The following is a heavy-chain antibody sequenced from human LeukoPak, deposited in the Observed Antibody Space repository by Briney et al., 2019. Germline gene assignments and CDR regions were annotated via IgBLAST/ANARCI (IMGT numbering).Heavy chain of an antibody. CDR1: GFTFSDYY. D-gene: IGHD3-22*01. CDR3: ARRGSSGYFFDS. J-gene: IGHJ4*02. CDR2: ISSSGSTI. V-gene: IGHV3-11*04. Sequence: TGGSLRLSCAASGFTFSDYYMSWIRQAPGKGLEWVSYISSSGSTIYYADSVKGRFTISRDNAKNSLYLQMNSLRAQDTAVYYCARRGSSGYFFDSWGQGTLVTVSS.